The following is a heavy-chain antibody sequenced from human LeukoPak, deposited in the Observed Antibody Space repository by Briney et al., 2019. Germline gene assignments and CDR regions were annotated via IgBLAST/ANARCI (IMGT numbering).Heavy chain of an antibody. Sequence: SVKVSCKASGGTFSSYAISWVRQAPGQGLEWMGRIIPILGIANYAQKFQGRVTITADKSTSTAYIELSSLRSEDTAVYYCARMSIAARPDYFDYWGQGTLVTVSS. V-gene: IGHV1-69*04. CDR1: GGTFSSYA. CDR3: ARMSIAARPDYFDY. J-gene: IGHJ4*02. CDR2: IIPILGIA. D-gene: IGHD6-6*01.